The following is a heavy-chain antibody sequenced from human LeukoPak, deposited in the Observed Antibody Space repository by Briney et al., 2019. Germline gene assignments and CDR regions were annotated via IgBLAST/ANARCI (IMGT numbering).Heavy chain of an antibody. D-gene: IGHD6-19*01. CDR2: IYYSGST. Sequence: SETLSLTCAVYGGSFSGCYWSWIRQPPGKGLEWIGYIYYSGSTNYNPSLKSRVTISVDTSKNQFSLKLSSVTAADTAVYYCAREEVSGPDAFDIWGQGTMVTVSS. CDR1: GGSFSGCY. CDR3: AREEVSGPDAFDI. V-gene: IGHV4-59*01. J-gene: IGHJ3*02.